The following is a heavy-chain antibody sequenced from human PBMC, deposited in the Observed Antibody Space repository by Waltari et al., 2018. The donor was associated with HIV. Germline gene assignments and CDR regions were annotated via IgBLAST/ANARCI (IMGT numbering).Heavy chain of an antibody. Sequence: QVQLQQWGAGLLKPSETLSLTCAVYGGSFSGYYWSWIRQPPGKGLEWIGEINHSGSTNYNPSLKSRVTISVDTSKNQFPRKLSSVTAADTAVYYCARRPPQLRDWYFDLWGRDTLVTVSS. CDR2: INHSGST. J-gene: IGHJ2*01. V-gene: IGHV4-34*01. D-gene: IGHD6-6*01. CDR1: GGSFSGYY. CDR3: ARRPPQLRDWYFDL.